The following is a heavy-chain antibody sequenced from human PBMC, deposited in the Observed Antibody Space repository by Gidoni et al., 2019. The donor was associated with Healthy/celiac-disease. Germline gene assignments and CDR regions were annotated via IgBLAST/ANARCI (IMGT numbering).Heavy chain of an antibody. CDR3: AKSIVGDYYYGMDV. CDR1: GFNFDDYA. V-gene: IGHV3-9*01. J-gene: IGHJ6*02. Sequence: EVQLVESGGGLVQPGRSLRLSCAASGFNFDDYAMHWVRQAPGKGREWGSGISWNSGSIGYADSVKGRFTISRDNAKNSLYLQMNSLRAEDTALYYCAKSIVGDYYYGMDVWGQGTTVTVSS. D-gene: IGHD2-15*01. CDR2: ISWNSGSI.